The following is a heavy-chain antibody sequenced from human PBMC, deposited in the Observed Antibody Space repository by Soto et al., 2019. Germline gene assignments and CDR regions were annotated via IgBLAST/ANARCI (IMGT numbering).Heavy chain of an antibody. J-gene: IGHJ6*03. Sequence: SETLFLTCTVSCGSISSSIYYWGWIRQPPGKGLERIGSISYSGTTYYNPSLRSRVTISVDTSKNQFSLKLSSVPAADTAVYFCARVRYCFSTNYYARAPYYYMDVWGKGTTVTVSS. CDR2: ISYSGTT. CDR3: ARVRYCFSTNYYARAPYYYMDV. CDR1: CGSISSSIYY. D-gene: IGHD2-2*01. V-gene: IGHV4-39*01.